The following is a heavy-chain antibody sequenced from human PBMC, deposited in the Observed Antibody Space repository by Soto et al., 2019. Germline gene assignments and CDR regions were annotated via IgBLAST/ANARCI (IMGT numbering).Heavy chain of an antibody. CDR2: MNTNTGNT. J-gene: IGHJ4*02. CDR3: AGVVRFFGGDAGY. V-gene: IGHV1-8*01. D-gene: IGHD3-3*01. Sequence: QVLLVQSGADVKKPGASVKVSCKTSGYTFTEFDINWGRQAPGPGLEWMGWMNTNTGNTGYAQKFQGRVTMTRDTSISTAYMELRRLRSENTADYYCAGVVRFFGGDAGYWGQGTLVTVSS. CDR1: GYTFTEFD.